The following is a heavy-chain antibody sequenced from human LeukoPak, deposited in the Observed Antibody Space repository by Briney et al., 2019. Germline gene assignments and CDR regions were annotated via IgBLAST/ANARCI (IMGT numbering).Heavy chain of an antibody. J-gene: IGHJ6*03. CDR1: GGSISTYY. CDR3: ARPVTTSHYYNYFMDV. Sequence: ASETLSLTCTVSGGSISTYYWNWIRQPPGKGLEWIGYIYYSGSTNYNPSLKSRVTISVDTSKNQFSLKLSSVTAADTAVYYCARPVTTSHYYNYFMDVWGKGTTVIVSS. D-gene: IGHD4-11*01. V-gene: IGHV4-59*12. CDR2: IYYSGST.